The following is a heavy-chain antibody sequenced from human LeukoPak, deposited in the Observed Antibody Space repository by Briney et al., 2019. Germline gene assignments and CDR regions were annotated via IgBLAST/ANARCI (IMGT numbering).Heavy chain of an antibody. V-gene: IGHV1-69*06. CDR3: ARGWRWLQLSPFDY. Sequence: ASVKVSCKASGGTFSSYAISWVRQAPGQGLEWMGGIIPIFGTANYAQKFQGRVTITADKSTSTAYMELSSLRSEDTAVYYCARGWRWLQLSPFDYWGQGSLVTVSS. CDR1: GGTFSSYA. D-gene: IGHD5-24*01. J-gene: IGHJ4*02. CDR2: IIPIFGTA.